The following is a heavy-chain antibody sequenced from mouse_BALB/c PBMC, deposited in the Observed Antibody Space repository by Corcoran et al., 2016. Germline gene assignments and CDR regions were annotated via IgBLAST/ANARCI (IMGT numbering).Heavy chain of an antibody. J-gene: IGHJ1*01. CDR1: GIKIKDTY. CDR3: ANWDWYFDV. Sequence: EVQLQQCGAERVKPGASVKLSCTASGIKIKDTYLHWVKQRPEQGLEWIGRIDPANGNTKYDPKFQGKATITADTSSNTAYLQLSSLTSEDTAVYYCANWDWYFDVWGAGTTVTVSS. CDR2: IDPANGNT. V-gene: IGHV14-3*02. D-gene: IGHD4-1*01.